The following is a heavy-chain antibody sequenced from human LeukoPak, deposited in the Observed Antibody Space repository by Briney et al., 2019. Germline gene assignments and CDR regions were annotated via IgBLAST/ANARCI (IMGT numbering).Heavy chain of an antibody. CDR2: ISSSSSTI. CDR1: GLTLSSYS. V-gene: IGHV3-48*01. CDR3: ARFLGGSVVSAAI. Sequence: GGSLRLSCAASGLTLSSYSMNWVRQAPGKGLEWVSYISSSSSTIYYADSVKGRFTISRDNAKNSLYLQMNSLRAEDTAVYYCARFLGGSVVSAAIWGQGTLVTVSS. J-gene: IGHJ4*02. D-gene: IGHD2-2*01.